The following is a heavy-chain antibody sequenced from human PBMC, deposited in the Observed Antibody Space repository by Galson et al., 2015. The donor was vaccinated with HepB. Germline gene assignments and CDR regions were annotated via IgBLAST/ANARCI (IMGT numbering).Heavy chain of an antibody. Sequence: QSGAEVKKPGESLKISCKGSGYTYNNYWIGWVRQMPGKGLEWMGIIYPADSDTKYSPSFRGQVTISADKSISTAYLRWNSLKASDTAMYYCATWGRDGNSDCDYWGQGTLVTVSS. CDR3: ATWGRDGNSDCDY. J-gene: IGHJ4*02. V-gene: IGHV5-51*03. D-gene: IGHD5-24*01. CDR2: IYPADSDT. CDR1: GYTYNNYW.